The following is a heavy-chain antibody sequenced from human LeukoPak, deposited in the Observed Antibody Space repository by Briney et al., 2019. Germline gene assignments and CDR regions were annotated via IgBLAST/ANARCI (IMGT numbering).Heavy chain of an antibody. D-gene: IGHD5-18*01. CDR1: GYTLTELS. CDR2: FDPEDGET. Sequence: ASVKVSCKVSGYTLTELSMHWVRQAPGKGLEWMGGFDPEDGETIYAQKFQGRVTMTEDTSTDTAYMELSSLRSEDTAVYYCATGGLQLWLLSGGGYFDYWGQGTLVTVSS. J-gene: IGHJ4*02. CDR3: ATGGLQLWLLSGGGYFDY. V-gene: IGHV1-24*01.